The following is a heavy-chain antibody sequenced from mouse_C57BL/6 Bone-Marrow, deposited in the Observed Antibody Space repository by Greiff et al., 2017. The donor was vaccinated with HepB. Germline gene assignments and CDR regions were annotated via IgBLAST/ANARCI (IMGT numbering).Heavy chain of an antibody. V-gene: IGHV1-76*01. J-gene: IGHJ2*01. Sequence: VQLQQSGAELVRPGASVKLSCKASGYTFTDYYINWVKQRPGQGLEWIARIYPGSGNTYYNEKFKGKATLTAEKSSSTAYMQLSSLTSEDSAVYFCARDLTTVVAPDYWGQGTTLTVSS. CDR2: IYPGSGNT. CDR1: GYTFTDYY. CDR3: ARDLTTVVAPDY. D-gene: IGHD1-1*01.